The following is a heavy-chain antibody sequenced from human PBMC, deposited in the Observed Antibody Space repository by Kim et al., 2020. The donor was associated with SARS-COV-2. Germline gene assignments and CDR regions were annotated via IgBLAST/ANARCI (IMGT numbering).Heavy chain of an antibody. J-gene: IGHJ4*02. V-gene: IGHV3-7*01. D-gene: IGHD3-3*01. Sequence: YVDSVKGRFTISRDNSNTSLSLQMNSLRAEGTAVYYCAREGYDFWSGYPDWGQGTLVTVSS. CDR3: AREGYDFWSGYPD.